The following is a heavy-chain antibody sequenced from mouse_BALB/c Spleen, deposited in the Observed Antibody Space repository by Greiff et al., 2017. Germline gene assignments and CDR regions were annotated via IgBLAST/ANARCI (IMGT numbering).Heavy chain of an antibody. D-gene: IGHD1-1*01. CDR3: ARSHYYGSSYWYFDV. CDR2: IWGGGST. V-gene: IGHV2-6-4*01. J-gene: IGHJ1*01. Sequence: QVQLKESGPGLVAPSQSLSITCTVSGFSLSRYSVHWVRQPPGKGLEWLGMIWGGGSTDYNSALKSRLSISKDNSKSQVFLKMNSLQTDDTAMYYCARSHYYGSSYWYFDVWGAGTTVTVSS. CDR1: GFSLSRYS.